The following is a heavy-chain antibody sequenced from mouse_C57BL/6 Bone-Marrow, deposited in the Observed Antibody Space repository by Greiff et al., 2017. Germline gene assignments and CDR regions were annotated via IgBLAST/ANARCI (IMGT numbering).Heavy chain of an antibody. CDR2: IDPEDGET. Sequence: VQLQQSGAELVKPGASVKLSCTASGFNIKDYYMHWVKQRTEQGLEWIGRIDPEDGETKYAPKFQGKATITADTSSNTAYLQLSSLTSEDTAVYYRASLLWLQDYAMDYWGQGTSVTVSS. J-gene: IGHJ4*01. CDR1: GFNIKDYY. D-gene: IGHD2-2*01. V-gene: IGHV14-2*01. CDR3: ASLLWLQDYAMDY.